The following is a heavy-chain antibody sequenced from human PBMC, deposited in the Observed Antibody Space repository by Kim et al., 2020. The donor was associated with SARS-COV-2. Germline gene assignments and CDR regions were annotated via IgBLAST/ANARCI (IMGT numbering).Heavy chain of an antibody. CDR3: ARDGQYSSSWYDY. CDR2: IIPIFGTA. V-gene: IGHV1-69*06. Sequence: ASVKVSCKASGGTFSSYAISWVRQAPGQGLEWMGGIIPIFGTANYAQKFQGRVTITADKSTSTAYMELSSLRSEDTAVYYCARDGQYSSSWYDYWGQGTLVTVSS. CDR1: GGTFSSYA. J-gene: IGHJ4*02. D-gene: IGHD6-13*01.